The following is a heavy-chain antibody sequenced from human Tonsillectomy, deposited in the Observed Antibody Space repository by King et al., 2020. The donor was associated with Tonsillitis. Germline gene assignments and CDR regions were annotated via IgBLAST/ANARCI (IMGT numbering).Heavy chain of an antibody. V-gene: IGHV3-74*01. J-gene: IGHJ6*02. D-gene: IGHD3-9*01. CDR2: INSDGSST. Sequence: VQLVESGGGLVQPGGSLRLSCAASGFTFSSYWMHWVRQAPGKGLVWVSRINSDGSSTSYADSVKGRFTISRDNAKNKLYLQMNSLRAEDTAVYYCARVRVRYFDWYYYYYGMDVWGQGTTVTVSS. CDR3: ARVRVRYFDWYYYYYGMDV. CDR1: GFTFSSYW.